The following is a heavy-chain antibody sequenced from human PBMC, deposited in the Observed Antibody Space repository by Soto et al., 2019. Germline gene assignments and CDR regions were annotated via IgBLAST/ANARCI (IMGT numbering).Heavy chain of an antibody. CDR3: AKDTRYSGRYGTFDY. D-gene: IGHD1-26*01. CDR2: ISYDGSNP. J-gene: IGHJ4*02. Sequence: QVQLVESGGGVVQPGRSLRVSCVASGFTFSSPGMPWVGQAPGKGREWVAVISYDGSNPYYGDSVKGRFTISRDNYRNTLHLQMNSLRAEDTAVYYCAKDTRYSGRYGTFDYWGQGTLVTVSS. V-gene: IGHV3-30*18. CDR1: GFTFSSPG.